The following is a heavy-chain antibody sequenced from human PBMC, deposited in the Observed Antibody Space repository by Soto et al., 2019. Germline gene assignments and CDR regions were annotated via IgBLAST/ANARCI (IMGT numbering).Heavy chain of an antibody. CDR2: INQDGSEK. CDR1: GFTFSNYW. V-gene: IGHV3-7*03. CDR3: ARRPGGGFDY. J-gene: IGHJ4*02. Sequence: EVQLVESGGGLVQPGGSLRLSCAASGFTFSNYWMNWVRQAPGKGLEWVANINQDGSEKYYADSVQGRFTLSRDNGKNSLSLQMNSLRAEDTAVYYCARRPGGGFDYWGQGALLSVSS. D-gene: IGHD3-10*01.